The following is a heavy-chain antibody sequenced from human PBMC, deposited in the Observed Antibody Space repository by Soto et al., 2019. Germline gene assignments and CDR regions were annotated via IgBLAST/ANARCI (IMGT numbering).Heavy chain of an antibody. CDR1: GFTFSSYA. CDR2: ISGSGGST. J-gene: IGHJ6*02. D-gene: IGHD6-25*01. V-gene: IGHV3-23*01. Sequence: PGGSLRLSCAASGFTFSSYAMSWVRQAPGKGLEWVSAISGSGGSTYYADSVKGRFTISRDNSKNTLYLQMNSLRAEDTAVYYCAKDTGYSSDPNGMDVWGQGTTVTVSS. CDR3: AKDTGYSSDPNGMDV.